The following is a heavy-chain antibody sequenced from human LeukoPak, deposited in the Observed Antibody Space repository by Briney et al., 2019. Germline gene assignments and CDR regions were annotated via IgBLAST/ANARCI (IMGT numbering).Heavy chain of an antibody. CDR2: ITSKTDGRTT. V-gene: IGHV3-15*01. J-gene: IGHJ4*02. CDR3: TTDQQRYCSSTSCSPPYDY. CDR1: GFTVRNAW. Sequence: TPAGSLRLSYAAPGFTVRNAWMSWVRQDPWKGVQSLGGITSKTDGRTTEYAAPVKGRFTISRDDSKNTLYLQMNSLKTEDTAVYYCTTDQQRYCSSTSCSPPYDYWGQGTLVTVSS. D-gene: IGHD2-2*01.